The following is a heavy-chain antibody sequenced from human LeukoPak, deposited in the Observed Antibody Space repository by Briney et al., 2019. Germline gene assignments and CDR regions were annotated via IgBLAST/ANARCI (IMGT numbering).Heavy chain of an antibody. J-gene: IGHJ4*02. CDR2: ISWNSGSI. Sequence: GGSLRLSCAASGFTFSSYAMSWVRQAPGKGLEWVSGISWNSGSIGYADSVKGRFTISRDNAKNSLYLQMNSLRAEDTALYYCAKGRDYDILTGTDYWGQGTLVTVSS. V-gene: IGHV3-9*01. D-gene: IGHD3-9*01. CDR3: AKGRDYDILTGTDY. CDR1: GFTFSSYA.